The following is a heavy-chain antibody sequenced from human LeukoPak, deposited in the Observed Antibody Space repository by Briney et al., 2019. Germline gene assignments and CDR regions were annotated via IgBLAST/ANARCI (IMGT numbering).Heavy chain of an antibody. CDR2: ISFDGSNK. CDR1: GFPFSGNA. Sequence: GGSLRLSCTASGFPFSGNAMHWVRQAPGKGLEWVAVISFDGSNKYYADSVKGRFTVSRDNSKNTLYLQIHSLRGEDTAMYFCAREEEWELPDYWGQGTLVIVSS. D-gene: IGHD1-26*01. J-gene: IGHJ4*02. CDR3: AREEEWELPDY. V-gene: IGHV3-30*04.